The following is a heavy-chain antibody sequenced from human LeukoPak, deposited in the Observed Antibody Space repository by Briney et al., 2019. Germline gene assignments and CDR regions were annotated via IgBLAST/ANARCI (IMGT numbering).Heavy chain of an antibody. V-gene: IGHV3-30-3*01. Sequence: GGSLRLSCAASGFTFSSYAMHWVRQAPGKGLEWVAVISYDGSNKYYADSVKGRFTISRDNSKNTLYLQMNSLRAEDTAVYYCARENDYGNHHDAFDIWGQGTMVTVSS. CDR1: GFTFSSYA. J-gene: IGHJ3*02. CDR3: ARENDYGNHHDAFDI. CDR2: ISYDGSNK. D-gene: IGHD4-17*01.